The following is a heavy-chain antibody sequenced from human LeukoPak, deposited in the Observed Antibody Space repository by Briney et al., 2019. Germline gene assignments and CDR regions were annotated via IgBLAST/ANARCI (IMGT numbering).Heavy chain of an antibody. Sequence: EASVKVSCKASGYTFTGYYMHWVRQAPGQGLEWMGWINPNSGGTNYAQKFQGRVTMTRDTSISTAYMELSRLRSDDTAVYYCARDRVIYGGLGTFDPWGQGTLVTVSS. J-gene: IGHJ5*02. V-gene: IGHV1-2*02. CDR2: INPNSGGT. CDR1: GYTFTGYY. D-gene: IGHD3-3*01. CDR3: ARDRVIYGGLGTFDP.